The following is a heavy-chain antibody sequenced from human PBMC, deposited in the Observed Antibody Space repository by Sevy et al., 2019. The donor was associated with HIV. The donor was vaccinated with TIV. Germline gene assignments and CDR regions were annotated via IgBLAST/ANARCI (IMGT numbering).Heavy chain of an antibody. CDR2: ISWNSRNI. Sequence: GGSLRLSCAASGFPFNDHAMHWVRQVPGKGLEWVSGISWNSRNIGYADSVKGRFTNSRGNARDFVYLEMNSLRPEETAFYYCAKDINRGCDGVNCYSYYYYFYGLDVWGQGTTVTVSS. CDR1: GFPFNDHA. D-gene: IGHD2-21*01. J-gene: IGHJ6*02. CDR3: AKDINRGCDGVNCYSYYYYFYGLDV. V-gene: IGHV3-9*01.